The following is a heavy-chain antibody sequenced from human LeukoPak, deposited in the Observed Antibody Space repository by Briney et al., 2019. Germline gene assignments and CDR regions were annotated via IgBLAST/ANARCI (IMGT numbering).Heavy chain of an antibody. CDR1: GDSISSHF. J-gene: IGHJ3*02. CDR2: IYTSGST. Sequence: SETLSLTCTVSGDSISSHFWTWIRQPAGKGLEWIGRIYTSGSTNYNPSLKSRVTMSVDTSKNQFSLKLSSVTAADTAVYYCARSNIAAAGAFDIWGQGTMVTVSS. CDR3: ARSNIAAAGAFDI. D-gene: IGHD6-13*01. V-gene: IGHV4-4*07.